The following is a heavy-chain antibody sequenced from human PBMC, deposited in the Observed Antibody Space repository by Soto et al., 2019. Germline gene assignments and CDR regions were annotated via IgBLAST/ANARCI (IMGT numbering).Heavy chain of an antibody. Sequence: QVQLVESGGGVVQPGRSLRLSCAASGFTFSSYAMHWVRQAPGKGLDWVAVISYDESQKYYADSVKGRFTISRDNSKNTLYLQMSSLRAGDTAMYYCASSGSGYYDSRGYDYWGQGTLVTVSS. V-gene: IGHV3-30-3*01. D-gene: IGHD3-22*01. J-gene: IGHJ4*02. CDR3: ASSGSGYYDSRGYDY. CDR2: ISYDESQK. CDR1: GFTFSSYA.